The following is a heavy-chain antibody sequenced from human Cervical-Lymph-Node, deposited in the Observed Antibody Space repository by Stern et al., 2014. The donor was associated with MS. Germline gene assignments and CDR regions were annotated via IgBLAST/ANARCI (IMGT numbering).Heavy chain of an antibody. J-gene: IGHJ4*02. D-gene: IGHD2-8*02. CDR2: VYDSGPT. V-gene: IGHV4-39*01. Sequence: QLQLQESAPGLVKPSETLSLTCAVSGDSISSYTHYLAWIRQPPGKGLEWIGVVYDSGPTFDNPSLKSPASIPVNTPKNPFSLGLTSVAAADTAVYYCAKHACTGAACPFDLWGQGTLVTVSS. CDR3: AKHACTGAACPFDL. CDR1: GDSISSYTHY.